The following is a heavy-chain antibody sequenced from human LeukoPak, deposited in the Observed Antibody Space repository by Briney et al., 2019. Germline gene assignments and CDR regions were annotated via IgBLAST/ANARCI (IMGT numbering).Heavy chain of an antibody. V-gene: IGHV1-8*01. J-gene: IGHJ4*02. CDR3: ARGVLPSAYHLDY. Sequence: ASVKVSCKASGYTFGSYDINWVRQAPGQGLEWMGWMNPNSGNTGYAQKFQGRLTMTGNTSISTFYMELSSLRSEDTAVYFCARGVLPSAYHLDYWGRGTLVTVSS. D-gene: IGHD2-2*01. CDR2: MNPNSGNT. CDR1: GYTFGSYD.